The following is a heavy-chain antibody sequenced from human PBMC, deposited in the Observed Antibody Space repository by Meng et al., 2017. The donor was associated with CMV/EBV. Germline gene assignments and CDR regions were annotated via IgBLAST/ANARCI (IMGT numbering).Heavy chain of an antibody. J-gene: IGHJ3*02. Sequence: ASVKVSCKASGYTFTSYYMHWVRQAPGQGLEWMGIINPSGGSTSYAQKFQGRVTMTRDTSTSTVYMELSSLRSEDTAVYYCARDKVVPAAIGYAFDIWGQGTMVTVSS. CDR2: INPSGGST. CDR1: GYTFTSYY. CDR3: ARDKVVPAAIGYAFDI. D-gene: IGHD2-2*02. V-gene: IGHV1-46*01.